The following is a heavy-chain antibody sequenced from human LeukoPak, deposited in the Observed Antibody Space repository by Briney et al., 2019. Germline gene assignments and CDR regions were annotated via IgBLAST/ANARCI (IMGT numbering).Heavy chain of an antibody. CDR2: IYYSGST. CDR1: GGSISSYY. D-gene: IGHD6-19*01. Sequence: SETLSLTCTVSGGSISSYYWSWIRQPPGKGLEWIGYIYYSGSTNYNPSLKSRVTISVDTSKNQFSLKLSSVTATDTAVYYCAREGPSGWGKKIDYWGQGTLVTVSS. J-gene: IGHJ4*02. CDR3: AREGPSGWGKKIDY. V-gene: IGHV4-59*01.